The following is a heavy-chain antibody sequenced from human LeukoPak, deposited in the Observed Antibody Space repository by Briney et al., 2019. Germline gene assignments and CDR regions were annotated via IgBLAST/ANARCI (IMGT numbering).Heavy chain of an antibody. Sequence: ASVKVSCKVSGYTLTELSMHLVRQAPGKGLEWMGGFDPEDGETIYAQKFQGRVTVTEDTSTDTAYMELSSLRSEDTAVYYCATAKSLRYYYMDVWGKGTTVTVSS. CDR3: ATAKSLRYYYMDV. D-gene: IGHD4/OR15-4a*01. CDR2: FDPEDGET. CDR1: GYTLTELS. V-gene: IGHV1-24*01. J-gene: IGHJ6*03.